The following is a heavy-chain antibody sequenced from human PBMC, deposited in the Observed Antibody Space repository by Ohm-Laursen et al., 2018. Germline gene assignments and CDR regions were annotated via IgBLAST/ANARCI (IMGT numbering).Heavy chain of an antibody. D-gene: IGHD3-10*01. CDR3: AALFYGTGSY. CDR2: ISSSGRTV. Sequence: SLRLSCTASGFSFSAFEMNWIRQAPGKGLEWVSYISSSGRTVNHVDSVKGRFTISRDNAKNSLYLQMNSLRAEDTAVYYCAALFYGTGSYWGQGTQVTVSS. J-gene: IGHJ4*02. V-gene: IGHV3-48*03. CDR1: GFSFSAFE.